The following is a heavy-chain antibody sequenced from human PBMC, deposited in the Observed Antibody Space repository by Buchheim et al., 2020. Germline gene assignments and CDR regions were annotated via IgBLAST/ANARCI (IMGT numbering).Heavy chain of an antibody. J-gene: IGHJ4*02. CDR1: GFTFSSYA. V-gene: IGHV3-30*04. Sequence: QVQLVESGGGVVQPGRSLRLSCAASGFTFSSYAMHWVRQAPGKGLEWVAVISYDGSNKYYADSVKGRFTISRDNSKTTLYLQMNSLRAEDTAVYYCAKGVVVPAAMHFDYWGQGTL. D-gene: IGHD2-2*01. CDR2: ISYDGSNK. CDR3: AKGVVVPAAMHFDY.